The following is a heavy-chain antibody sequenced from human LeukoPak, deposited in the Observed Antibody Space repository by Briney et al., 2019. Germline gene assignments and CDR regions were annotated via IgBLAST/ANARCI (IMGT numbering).Heavy chain of an antibody. CDR1: GYTFTDYF. D-gene: IGHD3-16*01. CDR2: INPTTGDT. J-gene: IGHJ4*02. Sequence: ASVKVSCKASGYTFTDYFTHWVRQAPGQGLEWMAWINPTTGDTSYEQKFQGRVTLARDTSISTVYMELSRLTFDDTAVYYCARGPDHGGFDHWGQGTLVIVSS. CDR3: ARGPDHGGFDH. V-gene: IGHV1-2*02.